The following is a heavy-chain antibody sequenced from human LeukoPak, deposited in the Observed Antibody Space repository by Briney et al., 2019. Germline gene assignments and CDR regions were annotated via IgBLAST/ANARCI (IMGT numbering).Heavy chain of an antibody. J-gene: IGHJ4*02. Sequence: GGSLRLSCAASGFTFSSYAMSWVRQAPGKGLEWVSAISGSGGSTYYADSVKGRFTISRDNSKNTLYLQMNSLRAEDTAVYYCASFPHGPYSGSHDYWGQGTRVTVSS. CDR2: ISGSGGST. CDR1: GFTFSSYA. CDR3: ASFPHGPYSGSHDY. D-gene: IGHD1-26*01. V-gene: IGHV3-23*01.